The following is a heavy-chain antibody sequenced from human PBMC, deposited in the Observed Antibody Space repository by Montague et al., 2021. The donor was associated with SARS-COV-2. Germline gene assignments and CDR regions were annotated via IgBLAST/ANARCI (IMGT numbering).Heavy chain of an antibody. J-gene: IGHJ6*02. Sequence: SLKLSCAASGFSFAGYALSWVRQAPGQGLEWVSGISGGGASTYYGDSVQGRFTISRDNSKNTVYLQMNSLRAEDTAVYYCAKHGAFHPYYFDMHVWGQGTTVTVSS. CDR3: AKHGAFHPYYFDMHV. D-gene: IGHD4-17*01. CDR2: ISGGGAST. CDR1: GFSFAGYA. V-gene: IGHV3-23*01.